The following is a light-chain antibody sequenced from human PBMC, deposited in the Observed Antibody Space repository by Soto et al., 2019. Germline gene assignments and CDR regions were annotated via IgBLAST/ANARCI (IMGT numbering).Light chain of an antibody. CDR3: QQYGSSPIT. CDR2: GAS. Sequence: EIVLTQSPGTLSLSPGDRATLSCRASQSVSSNFLAWYQQTPGRAPRLLIYGASSRATGIPDRFSGSGSGTDFIRTVSRLEPEDFAVYYCQQYGSSPITFGQGTRLEIK. CDR1: QSVSSNF. J-gene: IGKJ5*01. V-gene: IGKV3-20*01.